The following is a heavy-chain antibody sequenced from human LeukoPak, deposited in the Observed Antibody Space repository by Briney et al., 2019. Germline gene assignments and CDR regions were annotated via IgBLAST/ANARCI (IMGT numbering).Heavy chain of an antibody. Sequence: KPGGSLRLSCAASGFTFSDYYMSWIRQAPGKGLEWVSYISSSGSTIYYADSVKGRFTISRDNAKNSLYLQMNSLRAEDTAVYYCAIDRYDILTGYYNNYGMDVWGQGTTVTISS. J-gene: IGHJ6*02. V-gene: IGHV3-11*01. CDR3: AIDRYDILTGYYNNYGMDV. CDR2: ISSSGSTI. D-gene: IGHD3-9*01. CDR1: GFTFSDYY.